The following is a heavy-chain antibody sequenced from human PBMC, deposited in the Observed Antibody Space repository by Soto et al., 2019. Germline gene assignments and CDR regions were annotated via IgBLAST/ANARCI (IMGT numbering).Heavy chain of an antibody. CDR1: GGSISSYY. D-gene: IGHD5-12*01. CDR2: IYYSGST. V-gene: IGHV4-59*01. J-gene: IGHJ4*02. Sequence: SETLSLTCTVSGGSISSYYWSWIRQPPGKGLEWIGYIYYSGSTNYNPSLKSRVTISVDTSKNQFSLKLSSVTAADTAVYYCARARRDGYKVLRSIFDYWGQGTLVTVSS. CDR3: ARARRDGYKVLRSIFDY.